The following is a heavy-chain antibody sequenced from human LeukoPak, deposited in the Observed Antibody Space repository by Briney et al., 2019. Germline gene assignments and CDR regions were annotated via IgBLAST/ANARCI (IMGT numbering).Heavy chain of an antibody. V-gene: IGHV3-48*03. CDR2: ISSSGSTI. Sequence: GGSLRLSCAASGFTFSSYEMDWVRQAPGKGLEWVSYISSSGSTIYYADSVKGRFTISRDNAKNSLYLQMNSLRAEDTAVYYCAREGDGQYYFDYWGQGTLVTVSS. CDR3: AREGDGQYYFDY. J-gene: IGHJ4*02. D-gene: IGHD5-24*01. CDR1: GFTFSSYE.